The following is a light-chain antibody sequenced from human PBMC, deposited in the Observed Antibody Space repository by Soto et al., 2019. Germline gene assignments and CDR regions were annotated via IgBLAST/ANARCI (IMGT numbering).Light chain of an antibody. V-gene: IGLV2-14*01. CDR1: GSDVGGYNF. J-gene: IGLJ2*01. Sequence: QSALTQPASVSGSPGQSITISCTGTGSDVGGYNFVSWYQQHPNKAPRLMIYEVSNRPSGVSNRFSGSKSGNTASLTISGLQAEDEADYYCSSFTSSSTLVVFGGVTKVTVL. CDR3: SSFTSSSTLVV. CDR2: EVS.